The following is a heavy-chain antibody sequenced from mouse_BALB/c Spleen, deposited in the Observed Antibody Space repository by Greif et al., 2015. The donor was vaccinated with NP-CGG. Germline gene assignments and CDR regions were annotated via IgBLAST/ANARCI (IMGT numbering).Heavy chain of an antibody. D-gene: IGHD1-2*01. CDR2: ISNGGGST. V-gene: IGHV5-12-2*01. J-gene: IGHJ4*01. CDR1: GFTFSSYT. CDR3: ARHRGYPYYYAMDY. Sequence: EVQLVESGGGLVQPGGSLKLSCAASGFTFSSYTMSWVRQTPEKRLEWVAYISNGGGSTYYPDTVKGRFTISRDNAKNTLYLQMSSLKSEDTAMYYCARHRGYPYYYAMDYWGQGTSVTVSS.